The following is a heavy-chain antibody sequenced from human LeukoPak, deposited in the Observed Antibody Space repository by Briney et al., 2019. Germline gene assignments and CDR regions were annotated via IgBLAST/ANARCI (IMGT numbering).Heavy chain of an antibody. Sequence: GASVKVSCKVSGYTLTELSTHWVRQAPGKGLEWMGGFDPEDGETIYAQKFQGRVTMTEDTSTDTAYMELSSLRSEDTAVYYCATVPFTNYYDSSGYFNWGQGTLVTVSS. CDR1: GYTLTELS. V-gene: IGHV1-24*01. J-gene: IGHJ4*02. CDR2: FDPEDGET. CDR3: ATVPFTNYYDSSGYFN. D-gene: IGHD3-22*01.